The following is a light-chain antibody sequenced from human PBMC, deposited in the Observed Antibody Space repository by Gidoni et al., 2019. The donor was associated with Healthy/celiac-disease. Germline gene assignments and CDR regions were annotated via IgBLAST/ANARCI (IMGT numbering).Light chain of an antibody. Sequence: QSALTQPASVSGSPGQSITISFTETSSDVGGYNYVSWYQQPPGKAPKLMIYDVSNRPSGVSNRFSGSKSGNTASLTISGLQAEDEADYYCSSYTSSSTLFVFGTGTKVTVL. V-gene: IGLV2-14*01. J-gene: IGLJ1*01. CDR1: SSDVGGYNY. CDR2: DVS. CDR3: SSYTSSSTLFV.